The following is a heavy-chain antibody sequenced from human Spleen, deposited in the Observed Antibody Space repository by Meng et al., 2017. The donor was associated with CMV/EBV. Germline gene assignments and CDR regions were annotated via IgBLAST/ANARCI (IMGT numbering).Heavy chain of an antibody. CDR3: ARDKWSRRSLDYYYYGMDV. Sequence: ESLKISCAASGFTFSDYYMSWIRQPPGKGLEWIGSIYYSGSTYYNPSLKSRVTISVDTSKNQFSLKLSSVTAADTAVYYCARDKWSRRSLDYYYYGMDVWGQGTTVTVSS. D-gene: IGHD1-26*01. CDR2: IYYSGST. J-gene: IGHJ6*02. V-gene: IGHV4-38-2*02. CDR1: GFTFSDYY.